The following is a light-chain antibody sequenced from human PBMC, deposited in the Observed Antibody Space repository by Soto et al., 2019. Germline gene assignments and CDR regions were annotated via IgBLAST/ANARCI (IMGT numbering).Light chain of an antibody. J-gene: IGLJ1*01. CDR2: DVT. Sequence: QSVLTQPASVSASPGQSSTLSCTGTSTDIGAYKFVSWYQQHPGKAPKLMIYDVTSRPSGVSNRFSGSKSGNTASLIISGLQAEDEADYYCSSYTSFDTYVFGTGTKLTVL. CDR1: STDIGAYKF. V-gene: IGLV2-14*03. CDR3: SSYTSFDTYV.